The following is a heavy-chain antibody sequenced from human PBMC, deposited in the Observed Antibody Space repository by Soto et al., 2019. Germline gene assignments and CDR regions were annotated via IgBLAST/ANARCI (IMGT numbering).Heavy chain of an antibody. Sequence: QVQLVESGGGAVQPGRSLRLSCAASGFTFSSYAMHWVRQAPGKGLEWVAVISYDGSNKYYADSVKGRFTISRDNSKNTLYLQMNSLRAEDTAVYYCARDQADYYDSSGYYPLDYWGQGTLVTVSS. CDR2: ISYDGSNK. J-gene: IGHJ4*02. CDR3: ARDQADYYDSSGYYPLDY. CDR1: GFTFSSYA. D-gene: IGHD3-22*01. V-gene: IGHV3-30-3*01.